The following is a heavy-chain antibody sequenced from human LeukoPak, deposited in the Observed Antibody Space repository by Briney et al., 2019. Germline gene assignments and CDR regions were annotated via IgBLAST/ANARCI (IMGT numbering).Heavy chain of an antibody. Sequence: ASVTVSCKASGYTFTSYGISWVRQAPGQGLEWMGWISAYNGNTNYAQKLQGRVTMTTDTSTSTAYMELRSLRSDDTAVYYCAREKQQLVLGWFDPWGQGTLATVSS. D-gene: IGHD6-13*01. CDR3: AREKQQLVLGWFDP. CDR1: GYTFTSYG. CDR2: ISAYNGNT. V-gene: IGHV1-18*01. J-gene: IGHJ5*02.